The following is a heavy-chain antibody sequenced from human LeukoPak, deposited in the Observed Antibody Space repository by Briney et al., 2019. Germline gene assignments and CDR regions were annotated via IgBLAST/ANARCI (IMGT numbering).Heavy chain of an antibody. CDR2: ISAYNGNA. V-gene: IGHV1-18*01. CDR1: GYTSTNYG. D-gene: IGHD3-22*01. J-gene: IGHJ4*02. CDR3: ARDFQRLYYFDSSGYYEGDY. Sequence: ASVKVSCKASGYTSTNYGINWVRQAPGQGLEWMGWISAYNGNAKYARKLQGRVTMTTDTSTSTAYMELRSLRSDDTAVYYCARDFQRLYYFDSSGYYEGDYWGQGTLVTVSS.